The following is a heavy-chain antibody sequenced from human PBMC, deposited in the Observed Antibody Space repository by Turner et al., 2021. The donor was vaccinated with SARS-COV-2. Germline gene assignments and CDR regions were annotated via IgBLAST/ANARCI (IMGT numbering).Heavy chain of an antibody. Sequence: EVQLVKSGGGLVQPGGSLSLSCAASGFTVSSNYMSWVRQAPGKGLEWVSVIDSGGSTYYADSVKGRFTISRHNSKNTLYLQMNSLRAEDTAVYYCARPIVGANRNMDVWGKGTTVTVSS. V-gene: IGHV3-53*04. CDR3: ARPIVGANRNMDV. CDR1: GFTVSSNY. J-gene: IGHJ6*04. D-gene: IGHD1-26*01. CDR2: IDSGGST.